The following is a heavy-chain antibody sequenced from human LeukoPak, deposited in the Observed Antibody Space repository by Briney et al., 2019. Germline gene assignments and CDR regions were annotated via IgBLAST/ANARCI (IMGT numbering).Heavy chain of an antibody. CDR2: IKQDGSEK. CDR1: GFTFSSYW. D-gene: IGHD3-22*01. V-gene: IGHV3-7*01. CDR3: AREYYYDSSGP. Sequence: GGSLRLSCAASGFTFSSYWMSWVRQAPGKGLEWVANIKQDGSEKYYVDSVKGRFTLSRDNAKNSLYLQMNSLRAEDTAVYYCAREYYYDSSGPWGQGTLVTVSS. J-gene: IGHJ5*02.